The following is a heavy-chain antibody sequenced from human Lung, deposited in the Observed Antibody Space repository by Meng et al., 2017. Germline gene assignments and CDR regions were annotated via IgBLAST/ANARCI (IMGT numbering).Heavy chain of an antibody. Sequence: VPLGAAGWGSVKAVGPSRVFSGASVCTFSYYCMNWLRRDPVGGIGFISTSGSTRYYAYLVKRRSTFARAYAKNLLYLQITSLGAEDTAVYYCARNTYGDYYFDYWGQGTLVTVSS. CDR1: VCTFSYYC. V-gene: IGHV3-11*01. D-gene: IGHD4-17*01. CDR2: ISTSGSTR. J-gene: IGHJ4*02. CDR3: ARNTYGDYYFDY.